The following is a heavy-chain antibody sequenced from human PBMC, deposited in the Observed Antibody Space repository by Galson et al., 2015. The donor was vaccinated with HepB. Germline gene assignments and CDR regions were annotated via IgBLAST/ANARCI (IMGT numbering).Heavy chain of an antibody. CDR1: GGTFSSYT. CDR3: ARLEPSGYDSRYYYSGMDV. CDR2: IIPNLGIA. D-gene: IGHD5-12*01. V-gene: IGHV1-69*02. Sequence: SVKVSCKASGGTFSSYTISWVRQAPGQGLEWMGRIIPNLGIANYAQKFQGRVTITADKSTSTAYMELSSLRSEDTAVYYCARLEPSGYDSRYYYSGMDVWGQGTTVTVSS. J-gene: IGHJ6*02.